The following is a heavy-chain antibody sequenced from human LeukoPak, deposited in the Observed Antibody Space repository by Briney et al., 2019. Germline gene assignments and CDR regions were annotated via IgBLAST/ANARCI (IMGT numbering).Heavy chain of an antibody. CDR3: ARDQYSSGWYYYYYGMDV. Sequence: GRSLRLSCAASGFTFSSYAMHWVRQAPGKGLEWVAVISYDGSNKYYADSVKGRFTISRDNSKNTLYLQMNSLRAEDTAVYYCARDQYSSGWYYYYYGMDVWGQGTTVTVSS. D-gene: IGHD6-19*01. CDR2: ISYDGSNK. J-gene: IGHJ6*02. V-gene: IGHV3-30-3*01. CDR1: GFTFSSYA.